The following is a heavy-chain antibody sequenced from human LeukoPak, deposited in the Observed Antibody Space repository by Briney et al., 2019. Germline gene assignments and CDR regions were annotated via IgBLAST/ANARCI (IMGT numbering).Heavy chain of an antibody. V-gene: IGHV1-8*01. D-gene: IGHD6-19*01. J-gene: IGHJ4*02. CDR3: ARGWYSRGWYYFDH. Sequence: ASVKVSCKASGYTFTSYDINWVRQATGQGLEWMGWMNPNSGNTGYAQKFQGRVTMTRNTSISTAYMELSSLRSEDTAVYYCARGWYSRGWYYFDHWGQGTLVTVSS. CDR2: MNPNSGNT. CDR1: GYTFTSYD.